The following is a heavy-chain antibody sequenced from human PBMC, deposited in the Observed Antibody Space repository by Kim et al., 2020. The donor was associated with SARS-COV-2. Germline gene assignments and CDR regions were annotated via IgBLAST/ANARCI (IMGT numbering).Heavy chain of an antibody. V-gene: IGHV1-8*01. CDR3: ARDRGEWELLGY. Sequence: ASVKVSCKASGYTFTSYDINWVRQATGQGLEWMGWMNPNSGNTGYAQKFQGRVTMTRNTSISTAYMELSSLRSEDTAVYYCARDRGEWELLGYWGQGTLVTVSS. CDR1: GYTFTSYD. CDR2: MNPNSGNT. D-gene: IGHD1-26*01. J-gene: IGHJ4*02.